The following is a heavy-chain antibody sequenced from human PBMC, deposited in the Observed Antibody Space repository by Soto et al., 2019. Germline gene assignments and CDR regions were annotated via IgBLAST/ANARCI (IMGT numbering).Heavy chain of an antibody. CDR3: ARGGLSGLNWFDP. V-gene: IGHV3-11*05. Sequence: GALELSCLAFGITFSDYKMTWIRQVPGKGLEWVSYISPSSSYTNNAESVKGRFTISRDNSKNSLYLQMNSLRVEDTAVYYCARGGLSGLNWFDPWGQGTLVTVSS. CDR1: GITFSDYK. J-gene: IGHJ5*02. CDR2: ISPSSSYT. D-gene: IGHD6-19*01.